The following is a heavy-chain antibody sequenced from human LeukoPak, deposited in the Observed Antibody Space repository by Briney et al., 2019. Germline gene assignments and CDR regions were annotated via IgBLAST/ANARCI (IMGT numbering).Heavy chain of an antibody. D-gene: IGHD3-16*01. Sequence: GGSLRLSWAASGFSVSGNYLTWVRQAPGRGLEWVSFINIHDDAFYADSVKGRFTVSRDNSKNILYLQMNSLRAEDTAIYYCARGLVYYDTTGSYLAERPYFDSWGQGTLVTVSS. V-gene: IGHV3-53*01. CDR3: ARGLVYYDTTGSYLAERPYFDS. CDR1: GFSVSGNY. CDR2: INIHDDA. J-gene: IGHJ4*02.